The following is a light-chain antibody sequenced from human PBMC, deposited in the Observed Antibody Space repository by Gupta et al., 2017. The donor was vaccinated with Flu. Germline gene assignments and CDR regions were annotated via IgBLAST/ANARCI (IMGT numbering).Light chain of an antibody. CDR2: GAS. Sequence: ERATRACRASQSVISSYLARYQQKPGQVPSLLIYGASSRATGIPDRVSGSGSGTDFTLTISRLEPEDFAVYYCHQYGSSPKTFGQGTKLEIK. J-gene: IGKJ2*01. CDR3: HQYGSSPKT. V-gene: IGKV3-20*01. CDR1: QSVISSY.